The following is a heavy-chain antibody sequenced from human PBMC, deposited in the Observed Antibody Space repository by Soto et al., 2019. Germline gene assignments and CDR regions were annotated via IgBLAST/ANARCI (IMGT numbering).Heavy chain of an antibody. Sequence: VGSLRLACAASGLPCSSYAMNWVRQAPGKGLEWVSAISGSGGSTYYADSVKGRFTISRDNSKNTLYLQMNSLRAEDTAVYYCAKDPDIVATFDYWGQGTLVTVSS. J-gene: IGHJ4*02. CDR2: ISGSGGST. CDR1: GLPCSSYA. CDR3: AKDPDIVATFDY. D-gene: IGHD5-12*01. V-gene: IGHV3-23*01.